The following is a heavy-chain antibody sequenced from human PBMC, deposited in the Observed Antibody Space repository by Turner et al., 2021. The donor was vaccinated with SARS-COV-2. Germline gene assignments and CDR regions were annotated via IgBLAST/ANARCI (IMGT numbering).Heavy chain of an antibody. Sequence: EVQLVESGGGLVKPGGSLRLSCAASGFTFSNAWMSWVRQASGKGLELVCRIKSKTDGGTTDYAAPVKGRFTISRDDSKNTLYLQMNSLKTEDTAVYYCTTDSGDSFSYSYVMDVWGQGTTVTVSS. V-gene: IGHV3-15*01. J-gene: IGHJ6*02. D-gene: IGHD2-21*02. CDR3: TTDSGDSFSYSYVMDV. CDR1: GFTFSNAW. CDR2: IKSKTDGGTT.